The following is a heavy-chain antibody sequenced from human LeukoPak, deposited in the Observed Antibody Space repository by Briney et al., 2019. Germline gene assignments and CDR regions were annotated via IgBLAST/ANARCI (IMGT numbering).Heavy chain of an antibody. CDR1: GFTFTSSA. CDR2: IVVGSGNT. J-gene: IGHJ4*02. CDR3: AAASGSYSYYFDY. Sequence: SVKVSCKASGFTFTSSAVQWVRQTRGQRLEWIGWIVVGSGNTNYAQKFQERVTITRDMSTSTAYMELSSLRSEDPAVYYCAAASGSYSYYFDYWGQRTLVTVSS. D-gene: IGHD1-26*01. V-gene: IGHV1-58*01.